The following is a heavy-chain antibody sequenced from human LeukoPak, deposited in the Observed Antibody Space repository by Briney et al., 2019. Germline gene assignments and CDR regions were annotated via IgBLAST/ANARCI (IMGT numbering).Heavy chain of an antibody. CDR2: ISGSGGST. V-gene: IGHV3-23*01. Sequence: PGGSLRLSCAASGFTFSSYAMSWVRQAPGKGLEWVSAISGSGGSTYYADSVKGRFTISRDNSKNTLYLQMNSLRAEDTAVYYCARDRRVVVTGAAATRPDAFDIWGQGTMVTVSS. CDR1: GFTFSSYA. CDR3: ARDRRVVVTGAAATRPDAFDI. J-gene: IGHJ3*02. D-gene: IGHD2-15*01.